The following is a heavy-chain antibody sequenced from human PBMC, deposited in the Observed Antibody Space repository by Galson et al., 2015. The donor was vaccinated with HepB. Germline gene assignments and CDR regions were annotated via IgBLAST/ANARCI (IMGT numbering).Heavy chain of an antibody. D-gene: IGHD3-22*01. V-gene: IGHV3-23*01. Sequence: SLRLSCAASGFTFSSYAMSWVRQAPGKGLEWVSAITGSGGSTYYADSVKGRFTISRDNSKNTLYLQMNSLRAEDTAVYYCAKDVGGYYCRYFDCWGQGTLVTVSS. CDR3: AKDVGGYYCRYFDC. CDR1: GFTFSSYA. J-gene: IGHJ4*02. CDR2: ITGSGGST.